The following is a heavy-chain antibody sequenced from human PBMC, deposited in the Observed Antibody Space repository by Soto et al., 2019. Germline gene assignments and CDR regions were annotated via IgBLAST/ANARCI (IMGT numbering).Heavy chain of an antibody. J-gene: IGHJ6*02. D-gene: IGHD3-10*01. V-gene: IGHV3-48*02. CDR2: ISGTSNSI. CDR1: GFTLSIYS. CDR3: ARGFDHQYGMDV. Sequence: EVPLVESGGGLVQRGGSVRLSCAASGFTLSIYSMNWVRQAPRKGLEWVSYISGTSNSIYYADSVKGRFTISRDNAKNSVFLQMNSLRDEYTAVYYCARGFDHQYGMDVWGQGTTVTVSS.